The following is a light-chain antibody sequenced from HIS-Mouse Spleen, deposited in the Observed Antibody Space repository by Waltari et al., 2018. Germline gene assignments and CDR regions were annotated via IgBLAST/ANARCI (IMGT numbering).Light chain of an antibody. CDR2: GNS. CDR1: SPNIGAGYG. J-gene: IGLJ2*01. V-gene: IGLV1-40*01. Sequence: QSVLTQPPSVSGAPGQGVTIPCTGSSPNIGAGYGLHRYQQLPGTAPKLLIYGNSNRPSGVPDRFSGSKSGTSASLAITGLQAEDEADYYCQSYDSSLSGLRHVVFGGGTKLTVL. CDR3: QSYDSSLSGLRHVV.